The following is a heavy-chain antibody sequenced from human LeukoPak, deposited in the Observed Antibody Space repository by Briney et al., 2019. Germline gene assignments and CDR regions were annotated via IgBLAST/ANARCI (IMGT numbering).Heavy chain of an antibody. V-gene: IGHV3-21*01. CDR1: GFTFSSYS. Sequence: GVSLRLSCAASGFTFSSYSMNWVRQAPGKGLEWVSSISSSSSYIYYADSVKGRFTISRDNAKNSLYLQMNSLRAEDTAVYYCARVLGLDHDYWGQGTLVTVSS. J-gene: IGHJ4*02. CDR2: ISSSSSYI. D-gene: IGHD1-7*01. CDR3: ARVLGLDHDY.